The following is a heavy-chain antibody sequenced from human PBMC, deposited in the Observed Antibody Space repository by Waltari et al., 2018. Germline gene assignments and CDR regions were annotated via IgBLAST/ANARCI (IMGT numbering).Heavy chain of an antibody. D-gene: IGHD3-3*01. Sequence: EVQLVESGGGLVQPGRYLRLSCTASGLTFGDYALSWVRQAPGKGLEWVGFIRSKAYGGTTEYAASVKGRFTISIDDSKSIAYLQMNSLKTEDTAVYYCTRIRITIFGVVKIGDYWGQGTLVTVSS. CDR2: IRSKAYGGTT. CDR3: TRIRITIFGVVKIGDY. J-gene: IGHJ4*02. CDR1: GLTFGDYA. V-gene: IGHV3-49*04.